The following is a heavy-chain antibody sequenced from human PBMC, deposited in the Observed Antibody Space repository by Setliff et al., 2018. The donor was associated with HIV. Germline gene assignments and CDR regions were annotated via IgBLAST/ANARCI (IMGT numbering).Heavy chain of an antibody. V-gene: IGHV4-59*11. CDR1: GGSISSHY. J-gene: IGHJ6*02. Sequence: SETLSLTCTVSGGSISSHYWSWIRQPPGKGLEWIESIYYSGSTNYNPSLKSRVTISVDTSKNQFSLKLSSVTAADTAVYYCARALLWFGEYDRYYYYGMDVWGQGTTVTVSS. CDR2: IYYSGST. CDR3: ARALLWFGEYDRYYYYGMDV. D-gene: IGHD3-10*01.